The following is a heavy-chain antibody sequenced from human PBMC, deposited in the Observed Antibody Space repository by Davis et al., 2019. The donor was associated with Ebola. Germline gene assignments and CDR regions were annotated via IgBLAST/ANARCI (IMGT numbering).Heavy chain of an antibody. J-gene: IGHJ4*02. Sequence: GESLKISCKASGYNFTPYWIGWVRQMPGKGLEWMGIIYPGDSDTRFSPSFQGQVTISADKSISTAYLQWTSLKASDTAVYYCARSGWNYGSHFDYWGQGTLVTVSS. CDR2: IYPGDSDT. CDR1: GYNFTPYW. CDR3: ARSGWNYGSHFDY. D-gene: IGHD1-7*01. V-gene: IGHV5-51*01.